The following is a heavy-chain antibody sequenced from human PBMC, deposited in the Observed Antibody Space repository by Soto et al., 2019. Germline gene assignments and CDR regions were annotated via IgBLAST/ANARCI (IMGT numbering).Heavy chain of an antibody. J-gene: IGHJ6*02. CDR3: ASHDYAHYGIDV. Sequence: SETLSLTCTVSGGSISSGDYYWSWIRQPPGKGLEWIGYIYYSGSTYYNPSLKSRVTISVDTSKNQFSLKLSSVTAADTAVYYCASHDYAHYGIDVWGQGTTVTVSS. V-gene: IGHV4-30-4*01. CDR1: GGSISSGDYY. D-gene: IGHD4-17*01. CDR2: IYYSGST.